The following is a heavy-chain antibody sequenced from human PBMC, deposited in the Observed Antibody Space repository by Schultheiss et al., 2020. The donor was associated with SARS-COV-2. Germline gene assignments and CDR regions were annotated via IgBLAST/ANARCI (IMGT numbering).Heavy chain of an antibody. J-gene: IGHJ4*02. Sequence: SETLSLTCTVSGCSISSSSYYWGWIRQPPGKGLEWIGSIYYSGSTYYNPSLKSRVTISVDTSKNQFSLKLSSVTAADTAVYYCARDWSGDIVVVPAAGAFDYWGQGTLVTVSS. CDR2: IYYSGST. V-gene: IGHV4-39*07. D-gene: IGHD2-2*01. CDR1: GCSISSSSYY. CDR3: ARDWSGDIVVVPAAGAFDY.